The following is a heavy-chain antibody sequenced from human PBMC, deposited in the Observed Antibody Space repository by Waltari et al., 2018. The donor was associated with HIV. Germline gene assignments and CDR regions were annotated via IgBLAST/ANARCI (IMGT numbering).Heavy chain of an antibody. CDR3: ARDRGGSSSLVLDS. D-gene: IGHD6-6*01. J-gene: IGHJ4*02. CDR1: GFTFKNYG. V-gene: IGHV3-33*01. CDR2: IWYEGSNK. Sequence: QVQLVESGGGVVQPGRSLRLSCAASGFTFKNYGMHWVRQAPGKGLEGVGVIWYEGSNKYYADSVKGRFTISRDNSKNRLYLQMNSLRAEDTAVYYCARDRGGSSSLVLDSWGQGTLVTVSS.